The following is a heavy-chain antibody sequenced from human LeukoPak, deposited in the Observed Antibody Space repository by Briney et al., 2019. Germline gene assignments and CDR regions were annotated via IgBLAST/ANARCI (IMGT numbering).Heavy chain of an antibody. CDR1: GFTVSSTY. J-gene: IGHJ4*02. CDR2: IYTGGNT. CDR3: ATISDLLFYFDS. V-gene: IGHV3-66*01. Sequence: GGSLRLSCAASGFTVSSTYMSWVRQAPGKGLEGVSLIYTGGNTYYADSVKGRFTLSRDNSKNTVYLQMNSLRAEDTAMYYCATISDLLFYFDSWGQGTLVTVSS.